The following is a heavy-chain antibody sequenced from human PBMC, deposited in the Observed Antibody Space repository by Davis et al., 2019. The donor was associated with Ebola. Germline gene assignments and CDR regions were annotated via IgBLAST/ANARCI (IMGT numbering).Heavy chain of an antibody. J-gene: IGHJ4*02. Sequence: GESLKISCAASGFTFSSYAMNWVRQAPGKGLEWVSYISSSGSTIYYADSVKGRFTISRDNAKNSLYLQMNSLRAEDTAVYYCARVHVLRFLEWSNFDYWGQGTLVTVSS. CDR1: GFTFSSYA. V-gene: IGHV3-48*03. CDR3: ARVHVLRFLEWSNFDY. D-gene: IGHD3-3*01. CDR2: ISSSGSTI.